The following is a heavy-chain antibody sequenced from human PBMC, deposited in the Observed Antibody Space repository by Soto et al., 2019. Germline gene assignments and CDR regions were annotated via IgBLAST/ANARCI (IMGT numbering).Heavy chain of an antibody. V-gene: IGHV5-51*01. CDR1: GYSFTSYW. Sequence: HGESLKISCKGSGYSFTSYWIGWVRQMPGKGLEWMGIIYPGDSDTRYSPSFQGQVTISADKSISTAYLQWSSLKASDTAMYYWARSSYPPVYFDWLLCPDYWGQGTLVTVSS. D-gene: IGHD3-9*01. CDR3: ARSSYPPVYFDWLLCPDY. J-gene: IGHJ4*02. CDR2: IYPGDSDT.